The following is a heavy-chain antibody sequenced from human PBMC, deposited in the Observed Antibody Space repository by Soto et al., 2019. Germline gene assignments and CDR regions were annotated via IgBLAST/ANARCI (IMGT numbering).Heavy chain of an antibody. V-gene: IGHV1-69*12. J-gene: IGHJ6*01. CDR3: ARYPTAYFNYTMAL. D-gene: IGHD1-26*01. Sequence: QVQLVQSGAEVKKPGSSVKVSCKASGGTFSSYAISWVRQAPGQGLEWMGGIIPIFGTADYAQKFQGRVTITADDPQSIVNMALGRRRSTDTAVHSLARYPTAYFNYTMALWRPGTTVTAAS. CDR1: GGTFSSYA. CDR2: IIPIFGTA.